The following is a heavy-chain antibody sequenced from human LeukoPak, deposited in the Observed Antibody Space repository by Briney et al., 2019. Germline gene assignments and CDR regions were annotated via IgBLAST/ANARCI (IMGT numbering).Heavy chain of an antibody. V-gene: IGHV1-69*05. Sequence: SVKVSCKASGGTFSSYAISWVRQAPGQGLEWMGGIIPIFGTANYAQKFQGRVTITTDESTSTAYMELSSLRSEDTAVYYCARDGLRYYYDSSGHDAFDIWGQGTMVTVSS. D-gene: IGHD3-22*01. CDR1: GGTFSSYA. J-gene: IGHJ3*02. CDR2: IIPIFGTA. CDR3: ARDGLRYYYDSSGHDAFDI.